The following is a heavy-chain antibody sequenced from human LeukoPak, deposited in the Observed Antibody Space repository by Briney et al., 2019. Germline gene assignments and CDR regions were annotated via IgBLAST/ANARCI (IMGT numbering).Heavy chain of an antibody. CDR1: GYTFTTYP. Sequence: ASVKVSCKASGYTFTTYPIIWVRQAPGQGLEWMGWIDTNTGSPTYAQGLTGRFVFSLDTSVSTAFLQINSLKAEDAALYFCVRGSDTTGYFNYWGQGTLVTVSS. D-gene: IGHD3-22*01. J-gene: IGHJ4*02. CDR2: IDTNTGSP. CDR3: VRGSDTTGYFNY. V-gene: IGHV7-4-1*02.